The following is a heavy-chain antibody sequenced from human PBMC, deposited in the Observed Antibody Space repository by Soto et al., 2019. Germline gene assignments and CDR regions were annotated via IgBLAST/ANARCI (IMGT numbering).Heavy chain of an antibody. Sequence: QLQLQESGPGLVKPSETLSLTCTVSGGSISSSSYYWGWIRQPPGKGLEWIGSIYYSGSTYYNPSLKSRVTISVDTSKNQFSLKLSSVTAADTAVYYCAAYPRYGDYAYYYYGMDVWGQGTTVTVSS. J-gene: IGHJ6*02. V-gene: IGHV4-39*01. CDR2: IYYSGST. CDR1: GGSISSSSYY. D-gene: IGHD4-17*01. CDR3: AAYPRYGDYAYYYYGMDV.